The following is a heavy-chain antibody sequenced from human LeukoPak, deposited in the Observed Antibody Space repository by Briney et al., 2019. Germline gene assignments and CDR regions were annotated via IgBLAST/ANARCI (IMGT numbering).Heavy chain of an antibody. CDR3: ATHGIAARPHYFDY. CDR2: ISAYNGNT. V-gene: IGHV1-18*01. CDR1: GYTFTSYG. Sequence: GASVKVSCNASGYTFTSYGISWVRQAPGQGLEWMGWISAYNGNTNYAQKLQGRVTMTTDTSTSTAYMELRSLRSDDTAVYYCATHGIAARPHYFDYWGQGTLVTVSS. J-gene: IGHJ4*02. D-gene: IGHD6-6*01.